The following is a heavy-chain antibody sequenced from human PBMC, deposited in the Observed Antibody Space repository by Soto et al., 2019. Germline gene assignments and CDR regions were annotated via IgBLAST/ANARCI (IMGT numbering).Heavy chain of an antibody. D-gene: IGHD6-13*01. V-gene: IGHV1-69*13. CDR2: IIPIFGTA. CDR1: GGTFSSYA. CDR3: AREAHRGYSSSWYGYYYYYGMDV. Sequence: GASVKVSCKASGGTFSSYAISWVRQAPGQGLEWMGGIIPIFGTANYAQKFQGRVTITADESTSTAYMELSSLRSEDTAVYYCAREAHRGYSSSWYGYYYYYGMDVWGQGTTVTVLL. J-gene: IGHJ6*02.